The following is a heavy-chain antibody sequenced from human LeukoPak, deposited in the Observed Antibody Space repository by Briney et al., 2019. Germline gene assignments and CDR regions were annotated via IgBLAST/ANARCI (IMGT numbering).Heavy chain of an antibody. CDR1: GYTFTGYY. J-gene: IGHJ4*02. CDR3: ARGVAGTNGFDY. V-gene: IGHV1-8*02. CDR2: MNPNSGNT. Sequence: GASVKVSCKASGYTFTGYYVHWVRQATGQGLEWMGWMNPNSGNTGYAQKFQGRVTMTRNTSISTAYMELSSLRSEDTAVYYCARGVAGTNGFDYWGQGTLVTVSS. D-gene: IGHD6-19*01.